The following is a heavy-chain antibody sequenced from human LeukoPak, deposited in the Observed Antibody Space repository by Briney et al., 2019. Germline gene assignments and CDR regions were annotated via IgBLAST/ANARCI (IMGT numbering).Heavy chain of an antibody. V-gene: IGHV4-31*03. CDR3: ARVRLRGGYFDY. Sequence: SETLSLTCTVSGGSISSGGYYWSWIRQHPGKGLEWIGYIYYSGSTYYNPSLKSRVTISVDTSKNQFSLKLSSVTAADTAVYYCARVRLRGGYFDYWGQGTLATVSS. D-gene: IGHD6-25*01. J-gene: IGHJ4*02. CDR1: GGSISSGGYY. CDR2: IYYSGST.